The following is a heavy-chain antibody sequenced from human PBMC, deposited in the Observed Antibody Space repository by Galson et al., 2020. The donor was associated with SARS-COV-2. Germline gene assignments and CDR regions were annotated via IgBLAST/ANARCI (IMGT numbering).Heavy chain of an antibody. CDR1: GGSISSGDYY. D-gene: IGHD3-16*02. Sequence: SETLSLTCTVSGGSISSGDYYWSWIRQPPGKGLEWIGYIYYSGSTYYNPSLKSRVTISVDTSKNQFSLKLSSVTAADTAVYYCASLAIKYYDYIWGSYRYGHGGYWGQGTLVTVSS. CDR2: IYYSGST. J-gene: IGHJ4*02. V-gene: IGHV4-30-4*01. CDR3: ASLAIKYYDYIWGSYRYGHGGY.